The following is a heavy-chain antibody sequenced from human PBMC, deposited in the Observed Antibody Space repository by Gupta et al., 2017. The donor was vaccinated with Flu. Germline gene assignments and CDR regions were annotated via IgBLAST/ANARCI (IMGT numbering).Heavy chain of an antibody. CDR2: TYYRYKWHS. CDR1: GDSVSSNSAA. J-gene: IGHJ3*02. D-gene: IGHD3-3*01. V-gene: IGHV6-1*01. Sequence: QVQLQQSGPGLLKASQTLSLTCAISGDSVSSNSAAWNWIRQSPSRGLEWLGNTYYRYKWHSDYALSVRRRINISPDASNNHVSLQLNYVTPEETAVDYCARDAYDVWTRSHDGFDIWGQGTMVTVSS. CDR3: ARDAYDVWTRSHDGFDI.